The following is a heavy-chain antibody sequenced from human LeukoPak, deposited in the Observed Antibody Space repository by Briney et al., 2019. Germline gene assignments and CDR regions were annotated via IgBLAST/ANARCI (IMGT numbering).Heavy chain of an antibody. Sequence: GGSLRLSCAASGFTFSSYIMNWVRQAPGKGLEWVSYISSSSSTIYYADSVKGRFTISRDNAQNSVYLQMNSLRDEDTAVYYCARVGELDYWGQGTLVTVSS. V-gene: IGHV3-48*02. CDR2: ISSSSSTI. J-gene: IGHJ4*02. CDR3: ARVGELDY. D-gene: IGHD1-26*01. CDR1: GFTFSSYI.